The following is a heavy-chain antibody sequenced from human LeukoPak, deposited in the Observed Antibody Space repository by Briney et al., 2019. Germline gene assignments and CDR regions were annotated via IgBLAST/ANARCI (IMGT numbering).Heavy chain of an antibody. D-gene: IGHD1-7*01. CDR1: GFTFSSYA. J-gene: IGHJ4*02. V-gene: IGHV3-23*01. CDR2: ISGSGGST. CDR3: AKSIRTRYNWNYAFDY. Sequence: GGSLRLSCAASGFTFSSYAMSWVRQAPGKGLEWVSAISGSGGSTYYADSVKGRFTISRDNSKNRLYLQMNSLRAEDTAVYYCAKSIRTRYNWNYAFDYWGQGTLVTVSS.